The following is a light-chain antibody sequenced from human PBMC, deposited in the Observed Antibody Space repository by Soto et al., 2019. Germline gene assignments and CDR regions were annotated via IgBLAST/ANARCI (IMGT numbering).Light chain of an antibody. CDR3: QHFNSYPLT. CDR2: DAS. V-gene: IGKV1-13*02. J-gene: IGKJ4*01. Sequence: ALPLTQSPSSLSASVGDRVTITCRASQGISSALAWYQQKSGKAPKLLIYDASSLESGVPSRFSGSGSGTDFTLTIGSLQPEDFATYHCQHFNSYPLTFGGGTKVEIK. CDR1: QGISSA.